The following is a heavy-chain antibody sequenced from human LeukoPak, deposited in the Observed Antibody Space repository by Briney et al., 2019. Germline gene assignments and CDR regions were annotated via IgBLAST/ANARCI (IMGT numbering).Heavy chain of an antibody. V-gene: IGHV1-18*01. CDR3: AREYSSSSGYYYYMDV. CDR2: ISAYNGNT. CDR1: GYTFTSSG. J-gene: IGHJ6*03. D-gene: IGHD6-6*01. Sequence: ASVKVSCKASGYTFTSSGISWVRQAPGQGLEWMGWISAYNGNTNYAQKLQGRVTMTTGTSTSTAYMELRSLRSDDTAVYYCAREYSSSSGYYYYMDVWGKGTTVTVSS.